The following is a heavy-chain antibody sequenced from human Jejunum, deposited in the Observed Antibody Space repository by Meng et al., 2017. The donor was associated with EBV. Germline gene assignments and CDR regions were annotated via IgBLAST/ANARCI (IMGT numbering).Heavy chain of an antibody. V-gene: IGHV1-2*06. J-gene: IGHJ4*02. CDR3: ARDFYSYDSSGYSFDY. CDR1: GYTISVYS. CDR2: INGNSGAT. D-gene: IGHD3-22*01. Sequence: VQSGAEGKKPGASVKVSCKASGYTISVYSMHGVRQAPGQGLEWMGRINGNSGATNYAQKFQGRVTMTRDTSISTAYMELSRLTSDDTAVYYCARDFYSYDSSGYSFDYWGQGTLVTVSS.